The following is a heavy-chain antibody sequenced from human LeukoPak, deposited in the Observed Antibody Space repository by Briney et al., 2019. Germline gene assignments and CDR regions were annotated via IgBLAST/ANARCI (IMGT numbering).Heavy chain of an antibody. CDR2: SSTYTT. Sequence: GGSLRLSCAASGFTFSDHYMGWVRQAPGKGLQWVGRSSTYTTDYAASVKGRFTISRDDAKNSLYLQMNSLKTEDTAVYYCARRVLGGNCYHDYWGQGALVTVSS. V-gene: IGHV3-72*01. CDR1: GFTFSDHY. J-gene: IGHJ4*02. D-gene: IGHD2-15*01. CDR3: ARRVLGGNCYHDY.